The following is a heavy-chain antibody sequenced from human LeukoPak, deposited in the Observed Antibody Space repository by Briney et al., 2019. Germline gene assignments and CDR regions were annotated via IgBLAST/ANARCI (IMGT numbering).Heavy chain of an antibody. CDR3: AKDPDTAMAYYYYYGMDV. CDR1: GFTFSSYA. CDR2: ISGSGGST. V-gene: IGHV3-23*01. J-gene: IGHJ6*02. D-gene: IGHD5-18*01. Sequence: GGSLRLSCAASGFTFSSYAMSWVGQAPGKGVEWVSAISGSGGSTYYADSVKGRFTISRHNSKDTLYLQMNSLRAEDTAVYYCAKDPDTAMAYYYYYGMDVWGQGTTVTVSS.